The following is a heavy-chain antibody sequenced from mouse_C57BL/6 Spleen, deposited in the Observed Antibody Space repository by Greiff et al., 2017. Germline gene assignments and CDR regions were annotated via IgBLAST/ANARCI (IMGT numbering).Heavy chain of an antibody. J-gene: IGHJ1*03. V-gene: IGHV1-47*01. D-gene: IGHD1-1*01. Sequence: VQLQQSGAELVKPGASVKMSCKASGYTFTTYPIEWMKQNHGKSLEWIGYFHPNNDDTKYNQKFKGKATLTVEKSSSTVYLELSRLTSEDSAVYYCASGGSSYLYWYFDVWGTGTTVTVSS. CDR2: FHPNNDDT. CDR3: ASGGSSYLYWYFDV. CDR1: GYTFTTYP.